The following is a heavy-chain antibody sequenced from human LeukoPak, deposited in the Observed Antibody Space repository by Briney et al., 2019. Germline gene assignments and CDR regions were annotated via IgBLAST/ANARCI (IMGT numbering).Heavy chain of an antibody. CDR2: ISWNSGSI. CDR3: ARDRTDSTSFTHYMDV. D-gene: IGHD3-22*01. CDR1: GFTFDDYA. Sequence: PGVSLRLSCAASGFTFDDYAMHWVRQAPGKGLEWVSGISWNSGSIGYADSVKGRFTISRDNAKNTLYLQMNSLRAEDTAVYYCARDRTDSTSFTHYMDVWGKGTTVTIPS. J-gene: IGHJ6*03. V-gene: IGHV3-9*01.